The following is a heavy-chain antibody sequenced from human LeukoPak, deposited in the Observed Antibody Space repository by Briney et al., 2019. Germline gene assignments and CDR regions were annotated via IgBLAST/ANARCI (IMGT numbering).Heavy chain of an antibody. V-gene: IGHV1-8*01. D-gene: IGHD1-26*01. CDR2: MNPKSGYT. CDR1: GYTFTNYD. CDR3: ARVTGSIDY. Sequence: GASVKVSCKASGYTFTNYDINWVRQATGQGLEWMGWMNPKSGYTGYAQKFQGRVTMTRDTSISTAYMELGGLRSEDTAVYYCARVTGSIDYWGQGTLVTVSS. J-gene: IGHJ4*02.